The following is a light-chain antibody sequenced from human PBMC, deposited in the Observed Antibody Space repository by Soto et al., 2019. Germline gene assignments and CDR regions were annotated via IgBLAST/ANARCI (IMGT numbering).Light chain of an antibody. Sequence: QSALTQPASVSGSPGQSITISCTGTSSDVGGYNYVSWYQQYPGKAPKLMIYKVSNRPSGVSNRFSGSKSGNTASLTISGLQAEDEADYYCSSYTSSILVFGGGTKLTVL. CDR3: SSYTSSILV. CDR2: KVS. J-gene: IGLJ3*02. CDR1: SSDVGGYNY. V-gene: IGLV2-14*01.